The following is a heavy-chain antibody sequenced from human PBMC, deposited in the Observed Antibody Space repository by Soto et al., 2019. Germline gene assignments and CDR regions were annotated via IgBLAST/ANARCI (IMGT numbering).Heavy chain of an antibody. CDR1: GGSISSYY. CDR2: IYYSGST. V-gene: IGHV4-59*01. Sequence: SETLSLTCTVSGGSISSYYWSWIRQPPGKGLEWIGYIYYSGSTNYNPSLKSRVTISVDTSKNQFSLKLSSVTAADTAVYYCARYGVSSNIATFIVAGGFDPWGQGTLVTVSS. J-gene: IGHJ5*02. CDR3: ARYGVSSNIATFIVAGGFDP. D-gene: IGHD2-15*01.